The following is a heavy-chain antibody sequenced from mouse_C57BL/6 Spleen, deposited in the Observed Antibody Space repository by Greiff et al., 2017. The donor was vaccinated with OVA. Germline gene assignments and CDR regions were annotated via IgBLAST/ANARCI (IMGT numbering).Heavy chain of an antibody. CDR2: IDPSDSET. D-gene: IGHD1-1*01. Sequence: VKLQQPGAELVRPGSSVKLSCKASGYTFPSYWMHWVKQRPIQGLEWIGNIDPSDSETHYNQKFKDKATLTVDKSSSTAYMQLSSLTSEDSAVYYCARLAYYGSSYWYFDVWGTGTTVTVSS. CDR1: GYTFPSYW. J-gene: IGHJ1*03. V-gene: IGHV1-52*01. CDR3: ARLAYYGSSYWYFDV.